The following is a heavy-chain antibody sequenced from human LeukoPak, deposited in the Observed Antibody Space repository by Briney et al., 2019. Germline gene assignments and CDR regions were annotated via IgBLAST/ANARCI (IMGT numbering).Heavy chain of an antibody. D-gene: IGHD6-6*01. Sequence: GGSLRLSCAASGFTFSSYAMSRVRQAPGKGLEWVSAISGSGGSTYYADSVKGRFTISRDNSKNTLYLQMNSLRAEDTAVYYCAKCGGRVWAARPWSWFDPWGQGTLVTVSS. CDR2: ISGSGGST. J-gene: IGHJ5*02. CDR1: GFTFSSYA. V-gene: IGHV3-23*01. CDR3: AKCGGRVWAARPWSWFDP.